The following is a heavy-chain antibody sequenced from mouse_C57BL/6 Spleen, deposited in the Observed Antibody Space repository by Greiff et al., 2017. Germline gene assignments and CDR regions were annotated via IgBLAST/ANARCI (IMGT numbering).Heavy chain of an antibody. V-gene: IGHV1-74*01. J-gene: IGHJ3*01. Sequence: QVHVKQPGAELVKPGASVKVSCKASGYTFTSYWMHWVKQRPGQGLEWIGRIHPSDSDTNCNQKFKGKATLTVDKSSSTAYMQLSSLTSEDSAVYYCASYGNPWFAYWGQGTLVTVSA. CDR1: GYTFTSYW. CDR3: ASYGNPWFAY. CDR2: IHPSDSDT. D-gene: IGHD2-10*02.